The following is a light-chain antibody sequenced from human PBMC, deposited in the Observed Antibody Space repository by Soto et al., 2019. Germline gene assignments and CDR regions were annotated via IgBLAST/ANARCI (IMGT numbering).Light chain of an antibody. J-gene: IGLJ2*01. Sequence: QPVLTQPASVSGSPGQSITISCTGTSSDVGSYNLVSWYQQHPGKAPKLMIYEGSKWPSGVSNRFSGSKSGNTASLTISGLQAEDEADYYCCSYAGSVVFGGGTQLTVL. V-gene: IGLV2-23*01. CDR3: CSYAGSVV. CDR2: EGS. CDR1: SSDVGSYNL.